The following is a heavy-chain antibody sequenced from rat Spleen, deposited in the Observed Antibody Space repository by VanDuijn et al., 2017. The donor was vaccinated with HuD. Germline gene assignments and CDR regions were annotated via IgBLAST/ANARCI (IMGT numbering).Heavy chain of an antibody. Sequence: EVQLQESGPGLVKPSQSLSLTCSVTGYSITSNFWGWIRKFPGNKMEWMGYINYSGTTSYNPSLKSRISITGDSSKNQFFLQLNSVNTEDTATYYWARYRDTYDHVGIFDYWGQGVMVTVSS. CDR3: ARYRDTYDHVGIFDY. D-gene: IGHD2-5*01. J-gene: IGHJ2*01. CDR1: GYSITSNF. V-gene: IGHV3-1*01. CDR2: INYSGTT.